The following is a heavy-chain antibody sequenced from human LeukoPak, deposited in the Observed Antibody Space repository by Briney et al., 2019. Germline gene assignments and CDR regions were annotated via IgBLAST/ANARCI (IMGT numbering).Heavy chain of an antibody. Sequence: GGSLRLSCAASGFTFSDYYMSWIRQAPGKGLEWVSVIYSAGSTYYADSVKGRFTISRGNSKNTLYLQMNSLRAEDTAVYYCARDTVTTFRFRDYYYYGMDVWGQGTTVTVSS. V-gene: IGHV3-53*01. D-gene: IGHD4-17*01. CDR1: GFTFSDYY. J-gene: IGHJ6*02. CDR2: IYSAGST. CDR3: ARDTVTTFRFRDYYYYGMDV.